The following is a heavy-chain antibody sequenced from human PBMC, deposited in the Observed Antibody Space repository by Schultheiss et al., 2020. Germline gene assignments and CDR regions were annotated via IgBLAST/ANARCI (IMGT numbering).Heavy chain of an antibody. D-gene: IGHD4-23*01. Sequence: GGSLRLSCVASGFTFSSYAMNWVRQAPGKGLEWVAVISYDGSNKYYADSVKGRFTISRDNSKNTLYLQMNSLRAEDTAVYYCARDRGGAFDIWGQGTMVTGS. V-gene: IGHV3-30*03. CDR3: ARDRGGAFDI. CDR2: ISYDGSNK. CDR1: GFTFSSYA. J-gene: IGHJ3*02.